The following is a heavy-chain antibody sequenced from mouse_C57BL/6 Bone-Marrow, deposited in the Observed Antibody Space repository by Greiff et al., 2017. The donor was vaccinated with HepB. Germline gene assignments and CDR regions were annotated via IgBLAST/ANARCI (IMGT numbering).Heavy chain of an antibody. CDR3: ARTYYYGSSYS. CDR1: GYTFTSYG. V-gene: IGHV1-81*01. D-gene: IGHD1-1*01. J-gene: IGHJ2*01. CDR2: IYPRSGNT. Sequence: VKLVESGAELARPGASVKLSCKASGYTFTSYGISWVKQRTGQGLEWIGEIYPRSGNTYYNEKFKGKATLTADKSSSTAYMELRSLTSEDSAVYFCARTYYYGSSYSWGQGTTLTVSS.